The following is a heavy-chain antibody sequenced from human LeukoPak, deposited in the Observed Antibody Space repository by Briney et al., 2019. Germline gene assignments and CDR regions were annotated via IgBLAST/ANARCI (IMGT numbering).Heavy chain of an antibody. J-gene: IGHJ4*02. CDR3: AREGVRDGYADY. CDR1: GGSISSGNYY. D-gene: IGHD5-24*01. CDR2: IYYSGST. V-gene: IGHV4-30-4*01. Sequence: SETLSLTCTVSGGSISSGNYYWSWIRQPPGKGLEWIGHIYYSGSTYYNPSLKSRVTISVDTSKNQFSLKLSSVTAADTAVYYCAREGVRDGYADYWGQGTLVTVSS.